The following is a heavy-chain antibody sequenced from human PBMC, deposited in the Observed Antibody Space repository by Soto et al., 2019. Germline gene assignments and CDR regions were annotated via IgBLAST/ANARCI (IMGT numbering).Heavy chain of an antibody. CDR3: AKETIAVAGPNFFDF. J-gene: IGHJ4*02. CDR1: GFNFGDNG. D-gene: IGHD6-19*01. V-gene: IGHV3-30*18. Sequence: SGGSLRLSCVGSGFNFGDNGMHWVRHTPGKGLEWVAVIGNDGAARFYGDSVKGRFSISRDNSRSTFYLQMNSLRPEDTAMYYCAKETIAVAGPNFFDFWGQGTQVTVSS. CDR2: IGNDGAAR.